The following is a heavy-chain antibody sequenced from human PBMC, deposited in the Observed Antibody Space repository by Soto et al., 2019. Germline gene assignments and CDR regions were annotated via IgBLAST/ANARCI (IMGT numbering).Heavy chain of an antibody. V-gene: IGHV4-30-4*01. Sequence: SETLSLTCTVSGGSISSGDYYWSWIRQPPGKGLEWIGHIYDSVNTYYSPSLRSRVTISADMSKNQFSLNLRSVTAADTAVYYCARVDHRGYFAILADYWGQGTLVTVSS. D-gene: IGHD3-3*02. CDR2: IYDSVNT. J-gene: IGHJ4*02. CDR1: GGSISSGDYY. CDR3: ARVDHRGYFAILADY.